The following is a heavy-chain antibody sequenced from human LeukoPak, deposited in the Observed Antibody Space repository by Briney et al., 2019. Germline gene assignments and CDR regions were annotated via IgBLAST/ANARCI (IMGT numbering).Heavy chain of an antibody. D-gene: IGHD6-19*01. V-gene: IGHV3-23*01. Sequence: GGSLRLSCAASGFTFNSYAMSWVRQAPGKGLEWVSAIGARGGTTYYADSVKGRFTISRDNSKNTLYLQMNSLGAEDTAVYYCAKEVAIPVAVDAFERWGQGTLVTVSS. CDR2: IGARGGTT. J-gene: IGHJ3*02. CDR3: AKEVAIPVAVDAFER. CDR1: GFTFNSYA.